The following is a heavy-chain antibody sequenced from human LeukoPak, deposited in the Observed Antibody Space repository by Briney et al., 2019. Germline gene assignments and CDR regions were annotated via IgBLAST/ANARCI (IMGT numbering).Heavy chain of an antibody. V-gene: IGHV3-30*18. CDR1: GFTFSSYG. J-gene: IGHJ6*02. Sequence: GGSLRLSCAASGFTFSSYGMHWVRQAPGKGLEWVAVISYDGSNKYYADSVKGRFTISRDNSKTTLYLQMNSLRAEDTAVYYCAKDYGDQSYYYYGMDVWGQGTTVTVSS. CDR3: AKDYGDQSYYYYGMDV. CDR2: ISYDGSNK. D-gene: IGHD4-17*01.